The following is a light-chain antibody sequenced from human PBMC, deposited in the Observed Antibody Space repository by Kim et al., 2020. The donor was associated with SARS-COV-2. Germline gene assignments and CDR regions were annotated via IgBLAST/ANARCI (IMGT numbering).Light chain of an antibody. CDR3: VAWDDSLSGSV. CDR1: RSSIASNV. J-gene: IGLJ3*02. CDR2: SND. V-gene: IGLV1-44*01. Sequence: GQSVTIACTGSRSSIASNVGIWYRQLPGTAPKLLIYSNDYRSSGVPDRFSGSKSGTSASLAISGLQSEDEADYYCVAWDDSLSGSVFGGGTQLTVL.